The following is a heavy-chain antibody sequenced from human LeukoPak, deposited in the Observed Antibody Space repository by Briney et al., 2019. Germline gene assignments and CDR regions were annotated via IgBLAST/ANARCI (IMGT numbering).Heavy chain of an antibody. V-gene: IGHV4-39*01. J-gene: IGHJ5*02. D-gene: IGHD2-2*01. CDR2: IYYSGST. Sequence: SGTLSLTCTVSGGSVSSGSYYWGWIRQPPGKGLEWIGSIYYSGSTYYNPSLKSRVTISVDTSKNQFSLKLSSVTAADTAVYYCARATGYCSSTSCNNWFDPWGQGTLVTVSS. CDR1: GGSVSSGSYY. CDR3: ARATGYCSSTSCNNWFDP.